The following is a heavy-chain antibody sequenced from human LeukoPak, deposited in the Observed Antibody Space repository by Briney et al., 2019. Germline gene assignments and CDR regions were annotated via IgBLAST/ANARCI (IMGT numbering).Heavy chain of an antibody. J-gene: IGHJ4*02. V-gene: IGHV4-34*01. CDR1: GGSISSYY. CDR3: ARCILACEY. Sequence: SETLSLTCTVSGGSISSYYWSWIRQPPGKGLEWIGEINHSGSTNYNPSLKSRVTISVDTSKNQFSLKLSSVTAADTAVYYCARCILACEYWGQGTLVTVSS. CDR2: INHSGST.